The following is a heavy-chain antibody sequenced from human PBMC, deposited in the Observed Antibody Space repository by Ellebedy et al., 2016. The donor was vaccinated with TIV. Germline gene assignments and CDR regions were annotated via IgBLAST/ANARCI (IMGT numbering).Heavy chain of an antibody. J-gene: IGHJ4*02. CDR3: ARDGACGGDCYGDNY. D-gene: IGHD2-21*02. Sequence: AASVKVSCKASGYTFTGYYIHWVRQARGQGLEWMGWMNPKNGDTNYAQKFQGRVTMTRDTSISTAYMELSWLISDDTAVYYCARDGACGGDCYGDNYWGQGSLVTVSS. V-gene: IGHV1-2*02. CDR1: GYTFTGYY. CDR2: MNPKNGDT.